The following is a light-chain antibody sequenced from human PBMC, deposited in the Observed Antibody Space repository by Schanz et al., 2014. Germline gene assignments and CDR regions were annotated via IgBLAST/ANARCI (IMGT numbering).Light chain of an antibody. CDR3: QQRSNWPLT. CDR2: GAS. CDR1: QSVTNN. J-gene: IGKJ4*01. V-gene: IGKV3-15*01. Sequence: EIVMTQSPATLSVSPGERATLSCRASQSVTNNLAWYQQKPGQAPRLLIYGASTRATGIPARFSGSGSGTEFTLTISALEPEDFAVYHCQQRSNWPLTFGGGTKVEIK.